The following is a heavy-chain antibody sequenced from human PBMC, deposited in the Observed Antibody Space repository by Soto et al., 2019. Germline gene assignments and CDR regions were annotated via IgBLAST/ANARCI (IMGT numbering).Heavy chain of an antibody. D-gene: IGHD3-10*01. V-gene: IGHV4-39*01. Sequence: QLQLQESGPGLVKPSETLSLTCTVSGGSISSSSYYWGWIRQPPGKGLEWIGSIYYSGSTYYNPSLKSRVTISVDTSKNQFSRKLSSVTAADTAVYYCARRGYTMVRGVITYYFDYWGQGTLVTVSS. J-gene: IGHJ4*02. CDR3: ARRGYTMVRGVITYYFDY. CDR1: GGSISSSSYY. CDR2: IYYSGST.